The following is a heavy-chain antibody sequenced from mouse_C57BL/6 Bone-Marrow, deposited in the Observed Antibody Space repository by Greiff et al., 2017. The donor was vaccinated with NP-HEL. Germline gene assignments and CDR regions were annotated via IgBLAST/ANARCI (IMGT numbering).Heavy chain of an antibody. D-gene: IGHD1-1*01. V-gene: IGHV3-6*01. CDR1: GYSITSGYY. CDR2: ISYDGSN. Sequence: DVQLQESGPGLVKPSQSLSLTCSVTGYSITSGYYWNWIRQFPGNKLEWMGYISYDGSNNYNPSLKNRISITRDTSKNQFFLKLNSVTTEDTATYYCARGPIYYYGSSYVDYFDYWGQGTTLTVSS. J-gene: IGHJ2*01. CDR3: ARGPIYYYGSSYVDYFDY.